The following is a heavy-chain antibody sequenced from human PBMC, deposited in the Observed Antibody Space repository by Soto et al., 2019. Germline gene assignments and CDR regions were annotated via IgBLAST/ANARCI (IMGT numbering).Heavy chain of an antibody. Sequence: QLQLQESGSGLVKPSQTLSLTCAVSGGSISSGGYSWSWIRQPPGKGLEWIGYIYHSGSTYYNPALKSRITISVDRAKNQFSLKLSSVTAADTAVYYCARAGGLGAVAVDYWGQGTLVTVSS. CDR2: IYHSGST. CDR1: GGSISSGGYS. V-gene: IGHV4-30-2*01. D-gene: IGHD6-19*01. CDR3: ARAGGLGAVAVDY. J-gene: IGHJ4*02.